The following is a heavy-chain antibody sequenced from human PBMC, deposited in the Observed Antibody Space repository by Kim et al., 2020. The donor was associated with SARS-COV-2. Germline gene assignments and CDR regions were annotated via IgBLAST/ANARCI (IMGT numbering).Heavy chain of an antibody. D-gene: IGHD1-1*01. CDR1: GFTFSSYW. V-gene: IGHV3-74*03. CDR3: ARVRNWSEPFDY. J-gene: IGHJ4*02. CDR2: INSDGSDT. Sequence: GGSLRLSCAASGFTFSSYWLHWVRQAPGKGLMWVSRINSDGSDTKYADSVKGRFTISRDNAKNTLYLQMNSLRAEDTAVYYCARVRNWSEPFDYWGQGTLVTVSS.